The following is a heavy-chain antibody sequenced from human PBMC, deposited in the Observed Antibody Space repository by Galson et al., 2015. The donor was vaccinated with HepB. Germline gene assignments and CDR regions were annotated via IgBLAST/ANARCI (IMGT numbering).Heavy chain of an antibody. Sequence: ATLSLTCTVSGGSINNYWSWIRQPPGKGLEWVGWIYYSGTTNYSPSLKSRVTISVDTSNNQFSLKLSSGTAADTAVYYCARGGASSRYFDSWGQGTLVTVSS. CDR2: IYYSGTT. J-gene: IGHJ4*02. CDR3: ARGGASSRYFDS. V-gene: IGHV4-59*01. CDR1: GGSINNY. D-gene: IGHD2-2*01.